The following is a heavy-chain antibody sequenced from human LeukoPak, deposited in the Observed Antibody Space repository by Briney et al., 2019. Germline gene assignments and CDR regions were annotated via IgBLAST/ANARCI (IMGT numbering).Heavy chain of an antibody. D-gene: IGHD5-24*01. J-gene: IGHJ5*02. CDR2: ISSSSSTI. Sequence: GGTLRLSCAVSGFTFSSYSMNWVRQAPGKGLEWVSYISSSSSTIYYADSVKGRFTISRDNAKNSLYLQMNSLRGEDTAVYYCARDNSVRDEAWWFNPWGQGTLVTVSS. CDR3: ARDNSVRDEAWWFNP. CDR1: GFTFSSYS. V-gene: IGHV3-48*01.